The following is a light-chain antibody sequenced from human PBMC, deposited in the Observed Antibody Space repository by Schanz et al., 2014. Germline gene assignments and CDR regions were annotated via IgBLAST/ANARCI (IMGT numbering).Light chain of an antibody. CDR1: QSVSSN. J-gene: IGKJ2*01. Sequence: EIVMTQSPATLSVSPGERATLSCRASQSVSSNLAWYQQKPGQAPRLLIYGASSRATGIPDRFSGSGSGTDFTLTISRLEPEDFAVYYCQQYGTSPMYTFGRGTKVEIK. CDR3: QQYGTSPMYT. V-gene: IGKV3-20*01. CDR2: GAS.